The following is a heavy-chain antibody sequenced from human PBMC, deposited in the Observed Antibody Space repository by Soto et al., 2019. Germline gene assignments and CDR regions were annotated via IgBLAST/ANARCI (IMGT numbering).Heavy chain of an antibody. Sequence: EVQLLESGGGLVQPGGSLSLSCTASGFTFRDYAMTWVRQAPGKGLESVSGIYGSGGGIQYADSVKGRFTISRDNYRNTLYLQMNSLRDEDTAVYYCAKDLVSGDGLWLMDEWGQGTLVTVSP. CDR2: IYGSGGGI. V-gene: IGHV3-23*01. J-gene: IGHJ4*02. D-gene: IGHD2-21*02. CDR3: AKDLVSGDGLWLMDE. CDR1: GFTFRDYA.